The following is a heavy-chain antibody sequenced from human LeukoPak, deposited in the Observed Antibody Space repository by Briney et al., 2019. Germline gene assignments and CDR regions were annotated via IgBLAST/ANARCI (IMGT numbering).Heavy chain of an antibody. Sequence: GASVKVSCKASGGTFSSYAISWVRQAPGQGLEWMGGIIPIFGTANYAQKFQGRVTITTDESTSTAYMELSSLRSEDTAVYYCATGYSYGSGLTWDYWGQGTLVTVSS. V-gene: IGHV1-69*05. CDR1: GGTFSSYA. CDR2: IIPIFGTA. D-gene: IGHD5-18*01. J-gene: IGHJ4*02. CDR3: ATGYSYGSGLTWDY.